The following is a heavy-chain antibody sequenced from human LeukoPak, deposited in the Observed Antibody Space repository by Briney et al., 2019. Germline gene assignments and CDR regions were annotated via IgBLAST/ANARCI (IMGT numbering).Heavy chain of an antibody. Sequence: GGSLRLSCAASGFTFSSYAMSWVRQAPGKGLEWVSAISGSGGSTYYADSVKGRFTISRDNSKNTLYLQMGSLRAEDMAVYYCARVGDLDAFDIWGQGTMVTVSS. V-gene: IGHV3-23*01. D-gene: IGHD3-16*01. J-gene: IGHJ3*02. CDR2: ISGSGGST. CDR1: GFTFSSYA. CDR3: ARVGDLDAFDI.